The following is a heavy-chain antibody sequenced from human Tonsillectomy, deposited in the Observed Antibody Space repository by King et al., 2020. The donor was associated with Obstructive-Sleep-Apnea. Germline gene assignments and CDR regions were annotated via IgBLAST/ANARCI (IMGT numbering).Heavy chain of an antibody. CDR3: ATNPGGLFQNDY. CDR2: ISGSGGST. V-gene: IGHV3-23*04. D-gene: IGHD3-16*01. CDR1: GFTFSSYA. Sequence: VQLVESGGGLVQPGGSLRLSCAASGFTFSSYAMSWVRQAPGKGLEWVSAISGSGGSTYYADSVKGRFTISRDNSKNTLYLQMNSLRAEDTAVYYLATNPGGLFQNDYWGQGTLVTVSS. J-gene: IGHJ4*02.